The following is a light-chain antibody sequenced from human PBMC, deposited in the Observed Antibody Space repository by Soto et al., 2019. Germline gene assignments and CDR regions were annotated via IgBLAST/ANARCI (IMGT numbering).Light chain of an antibody. J-gene: IGKJ4*01. CDR2: DAS. V-gene: IGKV3-11*01. CDR3: EQRSDWPLT. Sequence: EIVLTQSPATLSLSRGERATLSCRASQSVSRYLAWYQQKPGQAPRLLIYDASNRATGIPARFSGSGSGTDFTLTISSLEPEDFAVYYCEQRSDWPLTFGGGTKVEIK. CDR1: QSVSRY.